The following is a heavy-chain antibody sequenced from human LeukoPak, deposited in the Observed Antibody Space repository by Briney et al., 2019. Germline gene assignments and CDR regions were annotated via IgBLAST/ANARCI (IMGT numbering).Heavy chain of an antibody. Sequence: ASVKVSCKASGYTFTSYGISWVRQAPGQGLEWMGWISACNGNTNYAQKLQGRVTMTTDTSTSTAYMELRSLRSDDTAVYYCARETYYDILTGYPGFDYWGQGTLVTVSS. D-gene: IGHD3-9*01. V-gene: IGHV1-18*04. CDR1: GYTFTSYG. CDR3: ARETYYDILTGYPGFDY. J-gene: IGHJ4*02. CDR2: ISACNGNT.